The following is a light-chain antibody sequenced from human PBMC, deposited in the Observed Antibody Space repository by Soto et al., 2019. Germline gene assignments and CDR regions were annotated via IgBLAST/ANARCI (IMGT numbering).Light chain of an antibody. CDR3: QVWDSSSGRVE. V-gene: IGLV3-21*02. CDR1: NIGGKS. Sequence: SYELTQPPSVSVAPGQTASITCGGTNIGGKSVHWYQQKAGQAPVLVAYDEYERPSGNPERFSGSNSGNTATLTITRVEAGDEADYYCQVWDSSSGRVEFGGGTKLTVL. J-gene: IGLJ2*01. CDR2: DEY.